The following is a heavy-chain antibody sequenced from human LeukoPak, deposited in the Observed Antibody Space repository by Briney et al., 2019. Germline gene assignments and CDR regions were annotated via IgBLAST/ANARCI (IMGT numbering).Heavy chain of an antibody. CDR3: AKEVPYGMDV. CDR1: GFTFSGYA. D-gene: IGHD3-10*01. V-gene: IGHV3-23*01. J-gene: IGHJ6*01. Sequence: GESLTLSCAASGFTFSGYAMSWVRQAPGKGLEWVSAISGSGGSTYYADSVNGRFTISRDSYKNTLYLQMNSVRGEDTAVYYCAKEVPYGMDVWGRGTTVTVLS. CDR2: ISGSGGST.